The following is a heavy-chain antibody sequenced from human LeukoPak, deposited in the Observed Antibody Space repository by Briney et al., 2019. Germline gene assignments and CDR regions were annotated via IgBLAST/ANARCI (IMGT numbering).Heavy chain of an antibody. CDR1: GYSISSGYY. V-gene: IGHV4-38-2*02. CDR2: IYHSGST. CDR3: ARDWIGPSFYYFDY. Sequence: SETLSLTCTVSGYSISSGYYWGWIRQPPGKGLEWIGSIYHSGSTYYNPSLKSRVTISVDTSKNQFSLKLSSVTAADTAVYYCARDWIGPSFYYFDYWGQGTPVTVSS. J-gene: IGHJ4*02. D-gene: IGHD3-3*01.